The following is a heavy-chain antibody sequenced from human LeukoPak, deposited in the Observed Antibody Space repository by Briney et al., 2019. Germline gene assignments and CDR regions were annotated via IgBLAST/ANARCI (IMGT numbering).Heavy chain of an antibody. Sequence: QPGGSLRLSCAASGFTFDDYAMHWVRQAPGKGLEWVSGISWNSGSIGYADSVKGRFTVSRDNAKNSLYLQMNSLRAEDTALYYCAKDIRVMATIQRWDAFDIWGQGTMVTVSS. D-gene: IGHD5-12*01. CDR3: AKDIRVMATIQRWDAFDI. CDR1: GFTFDDYA. V-gene: IGHV3-9*01. J-gene: IGHJ3*02. CDR2: ISWNSGSI.